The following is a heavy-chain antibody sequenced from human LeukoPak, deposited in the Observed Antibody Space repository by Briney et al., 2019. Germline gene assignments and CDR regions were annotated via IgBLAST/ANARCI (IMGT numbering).Heavy chain of an antibody. CDR2: IYLSGTT. CDR3: ATSRAGTYDRPFEI. Sequence: SETLSLTCTVAGPSISSGTYFWNWIRQPAGKGLEWIVRIYLSGTTNNNPSLRSRVPISLDTSKNQFSLELSSVTATASAVDFCATSRAGTYDRPFEIWGQGTMVTVSS. CDR1: GPSISSGTYF. D-gene: IGHD1-26*01. J-gene: IGHJ3*02. V-gene: IGHV4-61*02.